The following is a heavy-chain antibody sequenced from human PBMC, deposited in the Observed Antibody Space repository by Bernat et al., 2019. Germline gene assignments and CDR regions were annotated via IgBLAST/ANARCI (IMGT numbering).Heavy chain of an antibody. V-gene: IGHV5-51*01. CDR2: IYPGDSDT. Sequence: EVQLVQSGAEVKKPGESLKISCKGSGYSFTSYWIGWVRQMPGKGLEWMGIIYPGDSDTRYSPSFQGQVTISADKSISTAYLQWSSLKASDTAMYYCARWEGIVATITPNWYFDLWGRGTLVTVSS. J-gene: IGHJ2*01. D-gene: IGHD5-12*01. CDR1: GYSFTSYW. CDR3: ARWEGIVATITPNWYFDL.